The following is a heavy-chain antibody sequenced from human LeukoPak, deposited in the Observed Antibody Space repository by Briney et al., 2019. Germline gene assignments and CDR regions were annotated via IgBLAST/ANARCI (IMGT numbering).Heavy chain of an antibody. CDR3: ATARGACSSTSCYTGSWFDP. J-gene: IGHJ5*02. D-gene: IGHD2-2*02. V-gene: IGHV1-46*03. CDR1: GYTFTSYY. CDR2: INPSGGST. Sequence: ASVKVSCKASGYTFTSYYMHWVRQAPGQGLEWMGIINPSGGSTSYAQKFQGRVTMTRDTSTSTVYMELSSLRSEDMAVYYCATARGACSSTSCYTGSWFDPWSQGTLVTVSS.